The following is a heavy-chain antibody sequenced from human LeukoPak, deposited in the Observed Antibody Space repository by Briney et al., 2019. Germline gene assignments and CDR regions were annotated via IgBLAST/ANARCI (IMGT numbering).Heavy chain of an antibody. CDR1: GYTFTSYC. D-gene: IGHD6-6*01. CDR3: ARPRGQPVEFDF. Sequence: ASVKVSCKASGYTFTSYCISWVRQAPGQGLEWVGWISTDNGNINYAQKLQGRVTMTTDTSTSTAYMELRSLTSDDTAVYYCARPRGQPVEFDFWGQGTLVTVSS. V-gene: IGHV1-18*01. CDR2: ISTDNGNI. J-gene: IGHJ4*02.